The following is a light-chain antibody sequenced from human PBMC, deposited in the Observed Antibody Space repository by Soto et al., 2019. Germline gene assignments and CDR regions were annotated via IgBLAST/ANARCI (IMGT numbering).Light chain of an antibody. J-gene: IGLJ2*01. Sequence: QSALTQPASVSGSPGQSITISGTGTSSDVGGYNFVSWYQQHPGKAPKLILYNVYARPSGISHRFSGSRSGNTASLTISGLQAEDEAHYYCNSYTSSSTLVFCGGTKLTVL. V-gene: IGLV2-14*03. CDR3: NSYTSSSTLV. CDR2: NVY. CDR1: SSDVGGYNF.